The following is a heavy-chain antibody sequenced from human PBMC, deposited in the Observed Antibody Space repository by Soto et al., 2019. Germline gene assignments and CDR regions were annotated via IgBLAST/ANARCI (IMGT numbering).Heavy chain of an antibody. CDR1: GFTFSSFG. V-gene: IGHV1-18*04. J-gene: IGHJ2*01. D-gene: IGHD5-18*01. CDR3: ARGYSYGSYWYFDL. CDR2: ITASNGNT. Sequence: ASVKVSCKASGFTFSSFGITWLRQAPRQGLEWMGWITASNGNTNYAQNLQGRVTMTTDTSTSTAYMEVWRLRSDDTAVYYCARGYSYGSYWYFDLWGRGTLVTVSS.